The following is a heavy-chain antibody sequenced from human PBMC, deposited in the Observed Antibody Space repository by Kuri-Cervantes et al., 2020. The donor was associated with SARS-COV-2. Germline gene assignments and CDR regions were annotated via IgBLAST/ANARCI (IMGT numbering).Heavy chain of an antibody. Sequence: GESLKISCAASGFTFSNAWMSWVRQAPGKGLEWVGRIKSKTDGGTTDYAAPVKGRFTISRDDSKNTLYLQMNSLRAEDTAVYYCARDFGRYSSGWYTRRTPYFDYWGQGTLVTVSS. CDR3: ARDFGRYSSGWYTRRTPYFDY. CDR1: GFTFSNAW. J-gene: IGHJ4*02. D-gene: IGHD6-19*01. CDR2: IKSKTDGGTT. V-gene: IGHV3-15*01.